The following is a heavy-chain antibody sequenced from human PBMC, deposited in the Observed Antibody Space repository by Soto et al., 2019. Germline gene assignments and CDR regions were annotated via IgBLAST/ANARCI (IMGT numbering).Heavy chain of an antibody. CDR2: INPNSGGT. Sequence: QVQLVQSGAEVKKPGASVKVSCKASGYTFTGYYMHWVRQARGQGLEWMGWINPNSGGTNYAQKFQGWVTMTRDTSISTGYMELSRLRSDDTAVYYCARGSYYYDSSGSPFDYWGQGTLVTVSS. J-gene: IGHJ4*02. D-gene: IGHD3-22*01. V-gene: IGHV1-2*04. CDR3: ARGSYYYDSSGSPFDY. CDR1: GYTFTGYY.